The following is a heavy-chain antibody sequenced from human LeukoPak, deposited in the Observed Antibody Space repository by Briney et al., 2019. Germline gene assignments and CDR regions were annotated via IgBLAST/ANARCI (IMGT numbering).Heavy chain of an antibody. CDR3: ARDQVAARSNYYYGMDV. D-gene: IGHD6-6*01. V-gene: IGHV3-53*01. CDR1: GFTVSSNY. CDR2: IYSGGGT. Sequence: PGGSLRLSCAASGFTVSSNYMSWVRQAPGKGLEWVSVIYSGGGTYYADSVKGRFTISRDNSKNTLYLQMNSLRAEDTAVYYCARDQVAARSNYYYGMDVWGQGTTVTVSS. J-gene: IGHJ6*02.